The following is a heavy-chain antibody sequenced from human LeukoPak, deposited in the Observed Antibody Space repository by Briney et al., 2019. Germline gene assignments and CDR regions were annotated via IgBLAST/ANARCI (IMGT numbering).Heavy chain of an antibody. V-gene: IGHV4-59*01. CDR2: IYYSGST. D-gene: IGHD6-13*01. J-gene: IGHJ4*02. Sequence: PSETLSLTCTVSGGPISSYYWSWIRQPPGKGLEWIGYIYYSGSTNYNPSLKSRVTISVDTSKNQFSLKLSSVTAADTAVYYCAGAFRAAAAAHFDYWGQGTLVTVSS. CDR3: AGAFRAAAAAHFDY. CDR1: GGPISSYY.